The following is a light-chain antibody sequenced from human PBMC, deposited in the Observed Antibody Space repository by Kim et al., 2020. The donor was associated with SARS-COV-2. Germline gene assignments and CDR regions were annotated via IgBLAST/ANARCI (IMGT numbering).Light chain of an antibody. Sequence: SYELTQPPSVSVSPGQTASITCSGDKSGDKYACWYQQKPGQSPVLVIYQDSQRPTGIPVRFSGSNSGNTATLTISETQAMDEADYYCQAWDSSNVVFGGGTQLTVL. CDR1: KSGDKY. J-gene: IGLJ2*01. V-gene: IGLV3-1*01. CDR2: QDS. CDR3: QAWDSSNVV.